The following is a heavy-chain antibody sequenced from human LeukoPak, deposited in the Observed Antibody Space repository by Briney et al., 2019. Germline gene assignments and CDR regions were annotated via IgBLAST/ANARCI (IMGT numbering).Heavy chain of an antibody. CDR2: IIPIFGTA. J-gene: IGHJ4*02. CDR3: ARGLDASMETAYDY. D-gene: IGHD5-18*01. Sequence: GSSVKVSCKASGGTFSSYAISWVRQAPGQGLEWMGRIIPIFGTANYAQKFQGRVTITTDESTSTAYMELSSLRSEDTAIYYCARGLDASMETAYDYWGQGTLVTVSS. CDR1: GGTFSSYA. V-gene: IGHV1-69*05.